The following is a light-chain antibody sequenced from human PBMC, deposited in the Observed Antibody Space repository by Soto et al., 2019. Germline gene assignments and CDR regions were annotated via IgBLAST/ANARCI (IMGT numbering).Light chain of an antibody. Sequence: QSVLTQPASVSGSPGQSITISCTGTSSDVGSYDLVSWYQQHPDKAPKLLLFEVSKRPSGVSIRFSGSKSGNTASLTISGLQPEDEADYYCCSYATPRLVGGGTKLTVL. CDR2: EVS. CDR3: CSYATPRL. CDR1: SSDVGSYDL. V-gene: IGLV2-23*02. J-gene: IGLJ2*01.